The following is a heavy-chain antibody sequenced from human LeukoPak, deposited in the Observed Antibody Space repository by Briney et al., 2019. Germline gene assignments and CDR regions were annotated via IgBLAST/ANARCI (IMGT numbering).Heavy chain of an antibody. J-gene: IGHJ3*02. CDR2: IYHSGST. CDR3: ARGGAAAGKLGLGAFDI. V-gene: IGHV4-30-2*01. CDR1: GGSISSGGYS. D-gene: IGHD6-13*01. Sequence: SETLSLTCAVSGGSISSGGYSWSRIRQPPGKGLEWIGYIYHSGSTYYNPSLKSRVTISVDRSKNQFSLKLSSVTAADTAVYYCARGGAAAGKLGLGAFDIWGQGTMVTVSS.